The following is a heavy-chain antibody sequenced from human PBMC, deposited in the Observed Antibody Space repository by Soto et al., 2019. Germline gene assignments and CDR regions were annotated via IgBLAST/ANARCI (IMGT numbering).Heavy chain of an antibody. CDR3: ARAAGYDFHP. V-gene: IGHV3-30-3*01. D-gene: IGHD3-3*01. CDR2: ISYDGSNK. CDR1: GFTFSSYA. Sequence: GESLKISCAASGFTFSSYAMHWVRQAPGKGLEWVAVISYDGSNKYYADSVKGRFTISRDNSKNTLYLQMNSLRAEDTAVYYCARAAGYDFHPWGQGTLVTVSS. J-gene: IGHJ5*02.